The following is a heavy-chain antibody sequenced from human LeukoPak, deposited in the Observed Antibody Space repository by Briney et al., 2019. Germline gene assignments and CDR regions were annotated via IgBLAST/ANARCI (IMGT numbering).Heavy chain of an antibody. Sequence: GGSLRLSCAASGFTFSSYSMNWVGQAPGKGLEGVSSITGDSKYIYYADSVRGRFTISRDNAKNSLCLQMNSLRAEDTAVYYCAGDFDYGDYWGQGTMVTVSS. CDR1: GFTFSSYS. V-gene: IGHV3-21*01. CDR2: ITGDSKYI. J-gene: IGHJ4*02. CDR3: AGDFDYGDY.